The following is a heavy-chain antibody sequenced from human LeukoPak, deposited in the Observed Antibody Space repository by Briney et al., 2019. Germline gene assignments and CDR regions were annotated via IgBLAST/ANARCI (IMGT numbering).Heavy chain of an antibody. CDR2: IYLTGTT. J-gene: IGHJ3*02. Sequence: SETLSLTCTVSGGSISTFYWSWIRQSPGKGLEWIGYIYLTGTTNYNPSLRSRVSISVDTSKNQFSLKLRSVTAADTAVYFCARRYFGSGSGAFDIWGQGTMVTVSS. D-gene: IGHD3-10*01. V-gene: IGHV4-59*08. CDR3: ARRYFGSGSGAFDI. CDR1: GGSISTFY.